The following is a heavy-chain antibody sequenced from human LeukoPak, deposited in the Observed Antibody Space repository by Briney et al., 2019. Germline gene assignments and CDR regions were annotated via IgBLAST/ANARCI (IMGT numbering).Heavy chain of an antibody. J-gene: IGHJ4*02. V-gene: IGHV6-1*01. D-gene: IGHD3-22*01. CDR1: GDSVSSNSAA. CDR2: TYYRSKWYN. CDR3: ARAPRNYYDSSGLTGRPFGY. Sequence: SQTLSLTCAISGDSVSSNSAAWNWIRQSPSRGLEWLGRTYYRSKWYNDYAVSVKSRITINTDTSKNQFSLQLNSVTPEDTAVYYCARAPRNYYDSSGLTGRPFGYWGQGTLVTVSS.